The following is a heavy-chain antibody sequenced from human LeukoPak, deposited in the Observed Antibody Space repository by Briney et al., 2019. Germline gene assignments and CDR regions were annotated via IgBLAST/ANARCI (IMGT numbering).Heavy chain of an antibody. CDR3: ASSRKNTVVTPYYYGMDV. CDR2: INQSGST. CDR1: GGSFSGYY. V-gene: IGHV4-34*01. Sequence: SETLSLTCAVYGGSFSGYYWSWIRQPPGKGLEWIGEINQSGSTNYNPSLKSRVTISVDTSKNQFSMKLSSVTAADTAVYYCASSRKNTVVTPYYYGMDVWGQGTTVTVSS. D-gene: IGHD2-21*02. J-gene: IGHJ6*02.